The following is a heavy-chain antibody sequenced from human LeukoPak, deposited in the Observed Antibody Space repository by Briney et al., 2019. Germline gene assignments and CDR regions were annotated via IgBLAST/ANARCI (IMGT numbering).Heavy chain of an antibody. Sequence: GESLKISCKGFGYSFISYWIGWVRQMPGKGLEWMGIIYPGDSDTRYSPSFRGQVTISADKSISTAYLQWSSLKASDTAMYYCAKDYGDYIGAFDIWGQGTMVTVSS. V-gene: IGHV5-51*01. J-gene: IGHJ3*02. D-gene: IGHD4-17*01. CDR3: AKDYGDYIGAFDI. CDR2: IYPGDSDT. CDR1: GYSFISYW.